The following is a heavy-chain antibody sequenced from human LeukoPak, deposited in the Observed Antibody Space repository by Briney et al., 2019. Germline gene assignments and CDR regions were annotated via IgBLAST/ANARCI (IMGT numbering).Heavy chain of an antibody. V-gene: IGHV3-23*01. CDR2: ISGSGGST. D-gene: IGHD5-18*01. CDR1: GFIFDDYG. CDR3: AKELGYSYDFDY. Sequence: GGSLRLSCAAFGFIFDDYGMSWVRQAPGKGLEWVSAISGSGGSTYYADSVKGRFIISRDNSKNTLYLQMNSLRAEDTAVYYCAKELGYSYDFDYWGQGTLVTVSS. J-gene: IGHJ4*02.